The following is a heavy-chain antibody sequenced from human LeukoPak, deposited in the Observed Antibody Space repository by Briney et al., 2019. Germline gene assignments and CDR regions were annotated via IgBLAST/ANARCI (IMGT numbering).Heavy chain of an antibody. J-gene: IGHJ6*03. Sequence: SETLSLTCAVYGGSFSGYYWSWIRQPPGKGLEWIGEINHSGSTNYNPSLKSRVTISVDTSKNQFSLKLSSVTAADTAVYYCASPRRGSWGAYYYYMDVWGKGTTVTVSS. CDR1: GGSFSGYY. CDR2: INHSGST. D-gene: IGHD3-16*01. CDR3: ASPRRGSWGAYYYYMDV. V-gene: IGHV4-34*01.